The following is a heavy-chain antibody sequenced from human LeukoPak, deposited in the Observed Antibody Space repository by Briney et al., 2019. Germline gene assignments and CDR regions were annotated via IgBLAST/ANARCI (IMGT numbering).Heavy chain of an antibody. CDR2: IYYTGST. J-gene: IGHJ4*02. Sequence: PSETLSLTCTVSGGSVSSGSYYWSWIRQPPGKGLEWIGYIYYTGSTNYNPSLKSRVTISVDTSKNQFSLKLSSVTAADTAVYYCATYMVRGRGVFDYWGQGTLVTVSS. CDR3: ATYMVRGRGVFDY. CDR1: GGSVSSGSYY. V-gene: IGHV4-61*01. D-gene: IGHD3-10*01.